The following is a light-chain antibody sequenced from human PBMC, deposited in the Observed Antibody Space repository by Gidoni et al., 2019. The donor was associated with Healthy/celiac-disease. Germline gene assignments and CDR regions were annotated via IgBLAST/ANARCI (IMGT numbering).Light chain of an antibody. CDR2: DAS. J-gene: IGKJ1*01. V-gene: IGKV3-11*01. Sequence: DIVLTQSPATLSLSPGERATLSCRASQSVSSYLAWYQQKPGQAPRLLIYDASNRATGIPARFSGSGSGTDFTLTISSLEPEDFAVYYCQQRSNWSWTFXQXTKVEIK. CDR3: QQRSNWSWT. CDR1: QSVSSY.